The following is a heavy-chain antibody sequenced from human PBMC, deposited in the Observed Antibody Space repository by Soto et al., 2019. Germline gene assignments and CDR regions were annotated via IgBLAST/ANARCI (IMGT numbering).Heavy chain of an antibody. J-gene: IGHJ6*02. CDR2: IYTTGST. CDR1: GGSISTYF. V-gene: IGHV4-4*07. D-gene: IGHD3-22*01. Sequence: QVQLQESGPGLVKPSETLSLTCTVSGGSISTYFWSWIRQPAGGRLEWIGRIYTTGSTNYNPSLKSRVTMSLDTSRNQFSLKLSSVTAADTAVYYCAREGGYFDSSGSGVYHYHGVDVWGQGTTVTVSS. CDR3: AREGGYFDSSGSGVYHYHGVDV.